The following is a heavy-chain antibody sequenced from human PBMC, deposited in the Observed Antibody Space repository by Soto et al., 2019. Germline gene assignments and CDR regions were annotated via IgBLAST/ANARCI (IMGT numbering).Heavy chain of an antibody. CDR2: ISGSGGST. V-gene: IGHV3-23*01. CDR3: AKQLVVVPAAIYY. D-gene: IGHD2-2*01. CDR1: GFTFSSYA. Sequence: EVQLLECGGGLVQPGGSLRLSCAASGFTFSSYAMSWVRQAPGKGLEWVSAISGSGGSTYYADSVKGRFTISRDNSKNTLYLQMNSLRAEDTAVYYCAKQLVVVPAAIYYWGQGTLVTVSS. J-gene: IGHJ4*02.